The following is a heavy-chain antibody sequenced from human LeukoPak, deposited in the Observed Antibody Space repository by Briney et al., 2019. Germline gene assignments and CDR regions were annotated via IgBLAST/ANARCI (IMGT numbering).Heavy chain of an antibody. Sequence: SETLSLTCTVSGYSISSDYYWAWIRQPPGQGLEWIGSIFHSGSTYYNPSLKSRVTISLDTSKNQFSLKMSSVTAADTAVYSCASPARGYCNGGSCYGYWGQGTLVTVSS. CDR3: ASPARGYCNGGSCYGY. CDR2: IFHSGST. J-gene: IGHJ4*02. CDR1: GYSISSDYY. V-gene: IGHV4-38-2*02. D-gene: IGHD2-15*01.